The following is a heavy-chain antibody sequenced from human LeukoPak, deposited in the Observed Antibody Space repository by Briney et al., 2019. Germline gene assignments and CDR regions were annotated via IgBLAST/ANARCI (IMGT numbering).Heavy chain of an antibody. V-gene: IGHV3-30*01. CDR2: ISYDGSNT. CDR3: AMGSGTYFGLFDY. CDR1: GFTFSSSA. Sequence: GGSLRLSCAASGFTFSSSAMHWVRQAPGKGLYWVAVISYDGSNTYYADSVKGRFTISRDNSKNTLYLQMNSLRAEDTAVYYCAMGSGTYFGLFDYWGQGTLVTVSS. D-gene: IGHD3-10*01. J-gene: IGHJ4*02.